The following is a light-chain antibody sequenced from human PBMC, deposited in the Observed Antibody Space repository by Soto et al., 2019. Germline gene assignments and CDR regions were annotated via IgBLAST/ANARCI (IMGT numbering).Light chain of an antibody. J-gene: IGKJ1*01. CDR1: QSVSSW. CDR2: DAS. Sequence: DIQMTQSPSTLSASIGDRVTITCRASQSVSSWLGWYQQKPGKAPKLLIYDASSLESGVPSRFSGSASGTEFTLTISSLQPDDFATYYCQQYNSLFGQGTKVDIK. CDR3: QQYNSL. V-gene: IGKV1-5*01.